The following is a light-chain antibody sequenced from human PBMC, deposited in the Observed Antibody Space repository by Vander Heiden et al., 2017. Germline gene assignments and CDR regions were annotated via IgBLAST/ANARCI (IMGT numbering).Light chain of an antibody. CDR1: QSVRANY. CDR2: DVA. J-gene: IGKJ1*01. V-gene: IGKV3-20*01. CDR3: QQDGSSPRT. Sequence: EIVLTQSPGTLSLSPGERATLSCRASQSVRANYLAWYQQKPGQAPRLLIYDVANRAAGIPDRFSASGSGTDFTLTINGLEPEDFAVYYCQQDGSSPRTFGQGTKVEIK.